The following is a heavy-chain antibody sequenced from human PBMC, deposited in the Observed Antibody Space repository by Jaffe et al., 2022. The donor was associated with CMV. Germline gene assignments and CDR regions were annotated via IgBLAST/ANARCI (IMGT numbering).Heavy chain of an antibody. J-gene: IGHJ3*02. CDR1: GYTFTSYD. V-gene: IGHV1-8*01. D-gene: IGHD3-9*01. Sequence: QVQLVQSGAEVKKPGASVKVSCKASGYTFTSYDINWVRQATGQGLEWMGWMNPNSGNTGYAQKFQGRVTMTRNTSISTAYMELSSLRSEDTAVYYCARGGYYDILTGYSDAFDIWGQGTMVTVSS. CDR3: ARGGYYDILTGYSDAFDI. CDR2: MNPNSGNT.